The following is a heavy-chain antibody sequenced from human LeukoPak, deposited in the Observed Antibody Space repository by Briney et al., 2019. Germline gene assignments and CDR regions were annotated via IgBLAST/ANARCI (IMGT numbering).Heavy chain of an antibody. CDR1: GYTFTGYY. V-gene: IGHV1-2*06. D-gene: IGHD3-22*01. CDR3: ARDYYDSSGYPYYYYGMDV. CDR2: INPNSGGT. J-gene: IGHJ6*02. Sequence: ASVKVSCKASGYTFTGYYIYWMRQAPGQGLEWMGRINPNSGGTNYAQKFQGRVTMTRDTSISTAYMELSRLRSDDTAVYYCARDYYDSSGYPYYYYGMDVWGQGTTVTVSS.